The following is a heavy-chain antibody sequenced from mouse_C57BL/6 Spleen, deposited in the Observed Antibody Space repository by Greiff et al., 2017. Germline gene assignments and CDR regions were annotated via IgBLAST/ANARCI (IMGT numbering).Heavy chain of an antibody. J-gene: IGHJ1*03. CDR3: ARQSGSSDWYFDV. Sequence: EVQLVESGGGLVQPGESLKLSCESNEYEFPSHDMSWVRKTPDKRLELVAAINSDGGSTYYPDTMERRFIIPRDNTQKTLYLQMSSLRSEDTALYYCARQSGSSDWYFDVWGTGTAVTVSS. V-gene: IGHV5-2*01. CDR2: INSDGGST. D-gene: IGHD1-1*01. CDR1: EYEFPSHD.